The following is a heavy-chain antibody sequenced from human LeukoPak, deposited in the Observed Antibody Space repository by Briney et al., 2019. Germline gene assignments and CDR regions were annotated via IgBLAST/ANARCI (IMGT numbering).Heavy chain of an antibody. J-gene: IGHJ4*02. CDR2: INHSGST. V-gene: IGHV4-34*01. Sequence: PSETLSLTCAVYGGSFSGYYWSWIRQPPGKGLEWIGEINHSGSTNYNPSLKSRVTISVDTSKNQFSLKLSSVTAADTAVYYCAREGSSSLMLDYWGQGTLVTVSS. CDR3: AREGSSSLMLDY. D-gene: IGHD6-6*01. CDR1: GGSFSGYY.